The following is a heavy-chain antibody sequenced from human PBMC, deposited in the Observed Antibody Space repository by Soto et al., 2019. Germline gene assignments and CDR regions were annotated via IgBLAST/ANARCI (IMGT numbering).Heavy chain of an antibody. CDR3: ARGTYCSSTSCYPWYFDL. CDR2: MNPNSGNT. J-gene: IGHJ2*01. Sequence: QVQLVQSGAEVKKPGASVKVSCKASGYTFTSYDINWVRQATGQGLEWMGWMNPNSGNTGYAQKFQGRVTMTRNTSISTAYMQLSSLRSEDTAVYYCARGTYCSSTSCYPWYFDLWGRGTLVTVSS. V-gene: IGHV1-8*01. CDR1: GYTFTSYD. D-gene: IGHD2-2*01.